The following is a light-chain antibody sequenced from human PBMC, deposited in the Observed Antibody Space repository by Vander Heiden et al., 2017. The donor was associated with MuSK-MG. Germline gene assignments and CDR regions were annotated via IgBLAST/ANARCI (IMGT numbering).Light chain of an antibody. Sequence: DIVMTQSPDSLSVSLGGRATINCKASHSLVPSDNSKDFLAWYHQKPGQPPKLLMSWASTRESGVPDRFSGSGSGTDFTLTISSLHAEDVAVYYCQQYLSAPLTFGHGTSVDIK. CDR3: QQYLSAPLT. CDR1: HSLVPSDNSKDF. V-gene: IGKV4-1*01. CDR2: WAS. J-gene: IGKJ3*01.